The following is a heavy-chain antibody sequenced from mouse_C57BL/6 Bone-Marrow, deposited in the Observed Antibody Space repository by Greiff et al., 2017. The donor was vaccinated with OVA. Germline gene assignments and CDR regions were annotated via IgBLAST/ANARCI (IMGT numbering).Heavy chain of an antibody. D-gene: IGHD2-4*01. CDR1: GFSLTSYG. V-gene: IGHV2-5*01. CDR3: AKKGDYDYDWYFDV. J-gene: IGHJ1*03. CDR2: IWRGGST. Sequence: VKLMESGPGLVQPSQSLSITCTVSGFSLTSYGVHWVRQSPGKGLEWLGVIWRGGSTDYNAAFMSRLSITKDNSKSQVFFKMNSLQADDTAIYYCAKKGDYDYDWYFDVWGTGTTVTVSS.